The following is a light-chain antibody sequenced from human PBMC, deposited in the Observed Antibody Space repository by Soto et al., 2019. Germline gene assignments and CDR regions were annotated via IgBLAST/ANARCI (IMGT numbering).Light chain of an antibody. Sequence: EIVLPQSPGTLSLSPGERATLSSRARQSVSSSYLAWYQQKPGQAPRLLIYGASSRATGIPDRFSGSGSGTDFTLTISSLEPEDFAVYYCQQYSSSRLTFGGGTKVEIK. CDR1: QSVSSSY. V-gene: IGKV3-20*01. J-gene: IGKJ4*01. CDR2: GAS. CDR3: QQYSSSRLT.